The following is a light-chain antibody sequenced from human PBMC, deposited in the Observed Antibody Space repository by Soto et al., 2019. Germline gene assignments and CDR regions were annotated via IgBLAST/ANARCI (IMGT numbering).Light chain of an antibody. J-gene: IGKJ1*01. Sequence: VMTQSPVTLSVSPGETATLSCKASQNILRNLAWYQQKPGQPPRLLIYGASTRVTGIPARFSGNGSGTEFTLTISSLQSEDFAVYYCHQYNNWPPWTFGQGTKVEV. CDR1: QNILRN. CDR2: GAS. CDR3: HQYNNWPPWT. V-gene: IGKV3D-15*01.